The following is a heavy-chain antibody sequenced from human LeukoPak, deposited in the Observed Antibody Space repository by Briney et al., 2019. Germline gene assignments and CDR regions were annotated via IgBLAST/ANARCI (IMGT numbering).Heavy chain of an antibody. CDR2: IKQDGGEK. Sequence: QPGGSLRLSCAASGFTFSNYWMNWVRQAPGKGLEWVANIKQDGGEKSYVDSVKGRFTISRDNAKNSLHLQMNSLRAEDTAVYYCARDRGGPASHGFDAFDIWGQGTMVTVSS. CDR1: GFTFSNYW. V-gene: IGHV3-7*01. CDR3: ARDRGGPASHGFDAFDI. D-gene: IGHD2-15*01. J-gene: IGHJ3*02.